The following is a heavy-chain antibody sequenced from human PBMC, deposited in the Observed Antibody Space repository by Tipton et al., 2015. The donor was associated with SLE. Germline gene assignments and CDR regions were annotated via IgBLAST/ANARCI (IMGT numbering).Heavy chain of an antibody. CDR1: GGSISSHY. CDR2: IYYSGST. J-gene: IGHJ6*03. D-gene: IGHD6-13*01. CDR3: ARGAGIAAAGTAYYYYYMDV. Sequence: TLSLTCTVSGGSISSHYWSWIRQPPGKGLEWIGYIYYSGSTNYNPSLKSRVTISVDTSKNQFSLKLSSVTAADTAVYYCARGAGIAAAGTAYYYYYMDVWGKGTTVTVSS. V-gene: IGHV4-59*11.